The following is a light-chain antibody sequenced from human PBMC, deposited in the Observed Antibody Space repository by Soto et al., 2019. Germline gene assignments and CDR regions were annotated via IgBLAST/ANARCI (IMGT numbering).Light chain of an antibody. J-gene: IGKJ2*01. V-gene: IGKV1-5*01. Sequence: DIQMTQSPSTLSASVGDRATITCRASQSISSWLAWYQQKPGKAPKLLIYDASSLESGVPSRFSGSGSGTEFTLNISSLQPDDCATYYCQQYNSYPYTFGQGTKLEIK. CDR2: DAS. CDR3: QQYNSYPYT. CDR1: QSISSW.